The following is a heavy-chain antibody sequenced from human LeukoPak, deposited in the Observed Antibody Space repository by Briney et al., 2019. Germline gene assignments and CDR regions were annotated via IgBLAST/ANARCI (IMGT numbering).Heavy chain of an antibody. J-gene: IGHJ4*01. CDR2: LSGIGILT. V-gene: IGHV3-23*01. CDR3: AKGIYSSGWSYFDY. D-gene: IGHD6-19*01. CDR1: GFTFSTPA. Sequence: GGSLRLSCAASGFTFSTPAMSWVRQAPGKGLEWVSPLSGIGILTYYAHSAKGRFTISRDNSTNTLYMQMNSLRAENTGLYNNAKGIYSSGWSYFDYCGHGSLVTVSS.